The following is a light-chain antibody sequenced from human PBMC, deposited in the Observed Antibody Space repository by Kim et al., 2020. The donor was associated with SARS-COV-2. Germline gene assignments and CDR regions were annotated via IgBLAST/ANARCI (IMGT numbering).Light chain of an antibody. J-gene: IGLJ3*02. CDR1: NSTIGTNA. Sequence: GQRVELSCSGRNSTIGTNAVNWYQLLPGTAPKLLIYDNDKRPSGVPDRISGSKSGPSASLALSGLLFEDEADYYCGTWDDSLDGWVFGGGTKLTVL. CDR2: DND. CDR3: GTWDDSLDGWV. V-gene: IGLV1-44*01.